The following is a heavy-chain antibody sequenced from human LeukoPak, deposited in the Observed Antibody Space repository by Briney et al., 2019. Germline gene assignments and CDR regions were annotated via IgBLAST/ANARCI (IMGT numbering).Heavy chain of an antibody. CDR1: GFTFGDHA. J-gene: IGHJ6*02. CDR3: SRGPIQLWLHNAMDV. Sequence: GRSLRLSCTTSGFTFGDHAMSWVRQAPGKGLEWVGFIRSKTYRGTTEYAASVKDRSTISRDDSRSIAYLRMNSLKIEDTAVYFCSRGPIQLWLHNAMDVWGQGTTVTVSS. D-gene: IGHD5-18*01. V-gene: IGHV3-49*04. CDR2: IRSKTYRGTT.